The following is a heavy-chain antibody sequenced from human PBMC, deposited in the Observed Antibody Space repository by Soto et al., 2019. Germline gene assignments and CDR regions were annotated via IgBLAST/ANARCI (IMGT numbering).Heavy chain of an antibody. CDR1: GYTFTSYY. J-gene: IGHJ5*02. CDR2: INPSGGST. CDR3: AREGYCTNGVCQNWFDP. V-gene: IGHV1-46*03. Sequence: ASVKVSCKASGYTFTSYYMHWVRQAPGQGLERMGIINPSGGSTSYAQKFQGRVTVTRDTSTSTVYMELSSLRSEDTAVYYCAREGYCTNGVCQNWFDPWGQGTLVTVSS. D-gene: IGHD2-8*01.